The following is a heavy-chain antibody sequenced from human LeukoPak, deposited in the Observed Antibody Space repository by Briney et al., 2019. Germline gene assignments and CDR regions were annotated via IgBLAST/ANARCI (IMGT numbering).Heavy chain of an antibody. CDR1: GFSFTNYA. V-gene: IGHV3-30-3*01. CDR3: ASRALQFCSSTSCYAPFDY. Sequence: GWSLRLSCAASGFSFTNYAMNWVRQAPGKGLEWVALILYDGSTKYYADSVKGLFTMSRDNSRNTLNLQMNSLRPEDTAVYYCASRALQFCSSTSCYAPFDYWGQGTLVTVSS. D-gene: IGHD2-2*01. J-gene: IGHJ4*02. CDR2: ILYDGSTK.